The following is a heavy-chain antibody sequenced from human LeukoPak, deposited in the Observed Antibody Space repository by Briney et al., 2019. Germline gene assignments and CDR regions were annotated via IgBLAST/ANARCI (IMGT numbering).Heavy chain of an antibody. CDR2: IYPGDSET. V-gene: IGHV5-51*01. D-gene: IGHD5-18*01. Sequence: GESLKISRKGSGYSLTTNWIGWVRQMPGKGLEWMGIIYPGDSETRYSPSFQGQVTISADKSISTAYLQWSSLKASDTAIYYCVRSRGYSYGYSYYFDYWGQGTLVTVSS. CDR1: GYSLTTNW. J-gene: IGHJ4*02. CDR3: VRSRGYSYGYSYYFDY.